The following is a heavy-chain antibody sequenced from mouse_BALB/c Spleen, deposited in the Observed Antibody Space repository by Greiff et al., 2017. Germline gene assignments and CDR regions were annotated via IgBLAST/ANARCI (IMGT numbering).Heavy chain of an antibody. D-gene: IGHD2-1*01. CDR2: IDPENGDT. J-gene: IGHJ2*01. CDR1: GFNIKDYY. CDR3: ARYGNYDFDY. V-gene: IGHV14-4*02. Sequence: EVQLQQSGAELVRSGASVKLSCTASGFNIKDYYMHWVKQRPEQGLEWIGWIDPENGDTEYAPKFQGKATMTADTSSNTAYLQLSSLTSEDTAVYFCARYGNYDFDYWGQGTTLTVSS.